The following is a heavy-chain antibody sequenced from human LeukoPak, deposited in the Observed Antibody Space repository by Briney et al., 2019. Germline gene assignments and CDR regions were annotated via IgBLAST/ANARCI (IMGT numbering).Heavy chain of an antibody. CDR1: GGSFSGYY. CDR2: IYYSGST. J-gene: IGHJ4*02. Sequence: SETLSLTCAVYGGSFSGYYWSWIRQPPGKGLEWIGYIYYSGSTYYNPSLKSRVTISVDTSKNQFSLKLSSVTAADTAVYYCARDNYDSGSYYFDYWGQGTLVTVSS. D-gene: IGHD3-10*01. V-gene: IGHV4-34*09. CDR3: ARDNYDSGSYYFDY.